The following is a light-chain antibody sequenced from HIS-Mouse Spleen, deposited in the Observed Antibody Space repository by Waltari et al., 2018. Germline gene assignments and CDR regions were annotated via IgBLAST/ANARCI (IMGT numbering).Light chain of an antibody. CDR3: AALDDSLNGVV. CDR1: SSNIGSNT. Sequence: QSVLTQPPSASGTPGQRVTISCSGSSSNIGSNTVNWYQQLPGTAPKLLIYSNKQRPSGVPDRFSGSKSGTSASLAISGLQSEDEADYYCAALDDSLNGVVFGGGTKLTVL. CDR2: SNK. J-gene: IGLJ2*01. V-gene: IGLV1-44*01.